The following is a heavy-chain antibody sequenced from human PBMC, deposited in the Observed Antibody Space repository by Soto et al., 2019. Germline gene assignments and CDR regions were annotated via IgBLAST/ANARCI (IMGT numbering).Heavy chain of an antibody. CDR1: GFIFSSYS. J-gene: IGHJ4*02. CDR2: ISSSGSHA. CDR3: ARDRDGYNPVDY. Sequence: EVQLVESGGGLVKPGGFLRLSCAASGFIFSSYSMNWVRQAPGKGLEWVSCISSSGSHAYYADSVKGRFTISRDNAKESLYLQMNSLRAEDTAVYYCARDRDGYNPVDYWGQGTLVTVSS. V-gene: IGHV3-21*01. D-gene: IGHD1-1*01.